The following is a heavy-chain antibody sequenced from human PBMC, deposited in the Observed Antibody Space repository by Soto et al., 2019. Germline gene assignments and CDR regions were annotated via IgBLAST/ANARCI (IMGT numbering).Heavy chain of an antibody. CDR3: ARSRLVTYYFDY. V-gene: IGHV3-30-3*01. CDR1: GFTFSSYA. Sequence: PGGSLRLSCAASGFTFSSYAMHWVRQAPGKGLEWVAVISYDGSNKYYADSVKGRFTISRDNSKNTLYLRMNSLRAEDTAVYYCARSRLVTYYFDYWGQGTLVT. CDR2: ISYDGSNK. J-gene: IGHJ4*02. D-gene: IGHD2-21*02.